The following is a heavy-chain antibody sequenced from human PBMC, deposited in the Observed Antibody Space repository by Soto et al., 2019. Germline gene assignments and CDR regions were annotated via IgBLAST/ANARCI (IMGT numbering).Heavy chain of an antibody. CDR2: FDPEDGET. CDR1: GYTLTELS. J-gene: IGHJ3*02. Sequence: ASVKVSCKVSGYTLTELSMHWVRQAPGKGLEWMGGFDPEDGETIYAQKFQGRVTMTEDTSTDTAYMELSSLRSEDTALYYCATVTSQILYDDAFDIWGQGTMVTVSS. D-gene: IGHD2-15*01. CDR3: ATVTSQILYDDAFDI. V-gene: IGHV1-24*01.